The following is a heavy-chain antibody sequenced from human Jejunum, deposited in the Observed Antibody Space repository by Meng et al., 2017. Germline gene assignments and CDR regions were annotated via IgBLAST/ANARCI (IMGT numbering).Heavy chain of an antibody. J-gene: IGHJ5*02. D-gene: IGHD2-15*01. Sequence: QVQLVQPGAEGKKPGSSVKVSCQASGGTFSTNGLSWLRQAPGQGLEWMGGIIPIVTIKHYSQKFQDRVTITADKFTSTAYMEVGGLRSEDTAVYFCARGGLTRSFHDLWGQGTLVTVSS. CDR1: GGTFSTNG. V-gene: IGHV1-69*10. CDR2: IIPIVTIK. CDR3: ARGGLTRSFHDL.